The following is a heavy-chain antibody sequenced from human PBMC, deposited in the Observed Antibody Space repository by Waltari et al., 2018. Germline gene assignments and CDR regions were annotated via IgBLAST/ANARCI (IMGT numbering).Heavy chain of an antibody. J-gene: IGHJ4*02. V-gene: IGHV3-74*01. CDR1: GLTFSSYW. CDR3: ARGPVSGSGSYYVGDY. Sequence: EVQLVESGGGLVQPGGSLRLACAASGLTFSSYWMHWVCQVPGKGLVGVSRISTDGSGANYADSVQGRFTSSRDNAKNILYLQMNSLRAEDTAVYYCARGPVSGSGSYYVGDYWGQGTLVTVSS. D-gene: IGHD1-26*01. CDR2: ISTDGSGA.